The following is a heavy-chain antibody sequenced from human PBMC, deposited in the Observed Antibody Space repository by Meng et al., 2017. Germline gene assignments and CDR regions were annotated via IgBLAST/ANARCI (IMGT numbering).Heavy chain of an antibody. D-gene: IGHD4-23*01. J-gene: IGHJ4*02. Sequence: GESLKISCAASGFTFSSYAMHWVRQAPGKGLEWVAVISYDGSNKYYADSVKGRVTISRDNSKNTLYLQMNSLRAEDTAVYYCARDCRWFDYWGQGTLVTVSS. CDR1: GFTFSSYA. CDR3: ARDCRWFDY. CDR2: ISYDGSNK. V-gene: IGHV3-30*04.